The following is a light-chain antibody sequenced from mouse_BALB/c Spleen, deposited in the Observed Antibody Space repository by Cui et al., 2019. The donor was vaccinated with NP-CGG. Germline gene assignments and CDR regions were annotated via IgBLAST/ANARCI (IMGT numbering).Light chain of an antibody. CDR3: ALWYSNHWV. J-gene: IGLJ1*01. Sequence: QAVVTQESALNTSPGETVTLTCRSSTGAVTTITFPNWVQEKPDHLFTVLIVVTNNRAPVVPARFSGSLIGDKAPLTITGAQTEDEAIYFCALWYSNHWVFGGGTKLTVL. V-gene: IGLV1*01. CDR1: TGAVTTITF. CDR2: VTN.